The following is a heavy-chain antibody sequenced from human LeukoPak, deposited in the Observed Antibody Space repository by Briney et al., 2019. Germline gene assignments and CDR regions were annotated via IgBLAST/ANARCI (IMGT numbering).Heavy chain of an antibody. CDR2: ISAYNGNT. D-gene: IGHD3-22*01. J-gene: IGHJ4*02. V-gene: IGHV1-18*01. CDR1: GYTFTSYG. Sequence: ASVKVSCKASGYTFTSYGISWVRQAPGQGLEWMGWISAYNGNTNYAQKLRGRVTMTTDTSTSTAYMELRSLRSDDTAVYYCARRHSGDYYDSSGYYLPYYYFDYWGQGTLVTVSS. CDR3: ARRHSGDYYDSSGYYLPYYYFDY.